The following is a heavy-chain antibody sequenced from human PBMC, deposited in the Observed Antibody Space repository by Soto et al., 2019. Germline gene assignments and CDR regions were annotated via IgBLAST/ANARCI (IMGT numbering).Heavy chain of an antibody. V-gene: IGHV3-9*01. CDR3: AKDMRSRGATPYYFEW. CDR1: GFRFDEYA. D-gene: IGHD1-26*01. CDR2: ITWSSLGM. Sequence: EVQLVESGGGLAQPGGSLRLSCAASGFRFDEYAMNWVRQAPGKCLEWVAGITWSSLGMDYADSVKGRFTISRDNAKNSLYLQMNSLRGEDTAFYFCAKDMRSRGATPYYFEWWGQGTLVTVSS. J-gene: IGHJ4*02.